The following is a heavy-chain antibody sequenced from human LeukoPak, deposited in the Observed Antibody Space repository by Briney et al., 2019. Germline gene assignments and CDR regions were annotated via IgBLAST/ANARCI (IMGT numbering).Heavy chain of an antibody. CDR3: AXDSSGWYHWFDP. D-gene: IGHD6-19*01. CDR1: GFTFSSYE. V-gene: IGHV3-21*04. Sequence: PGGSLRLSCAASGFTFSSYEMNWVRQAPGKGLEWVSSISSSSSYIYYADSVKGRFTISRDNSKNTPYLQMNSLRAEDTALSYXAXDSSGWYHWFDPWGQGTLVTVSS. J-gene: IGHJ5*02. CDR2: ISSSSSYI.